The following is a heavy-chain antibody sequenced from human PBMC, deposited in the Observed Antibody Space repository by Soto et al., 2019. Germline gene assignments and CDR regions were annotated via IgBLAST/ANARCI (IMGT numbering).Heavy chain of an antibody. Sequence: ASVKVSCKASGYTFTSYDINWVRRATGQGLEWMGWMNPNSGNTGYAQKFQGRVTMTRNTSISTAYMELSSLRSEDTAVYYCAREVKRGYSYGYRGLPYWGQGTLVTVSS. CDR2: MNPNSGNT. J-gene: IGHJ4*02. CDR3: AREVKRGYSYGYRGLPY. CDR1: GYTFTSYD. V-gene: IGHV1-8*01. D-gene: IGHD5-18*01.